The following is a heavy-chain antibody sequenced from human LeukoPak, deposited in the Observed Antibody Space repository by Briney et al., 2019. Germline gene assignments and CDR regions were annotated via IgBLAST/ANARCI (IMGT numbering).Heavy chain of an antibody. D-gene: IGHD3-9*01. Sequence: SETLSLTCAVSGYSIRSGYYWGWIRPPPGKGLEWIGAIYHSGSTYYNPSLKSRVTISLDTSKNQFSLKLSSVTAADTAVYYCARVRMTGTLDVWGKGTTVTVSS. CDR3: ARVRMTGTLDV. CDR2: IYHSGST. V-gene: IGHV4-38-2*01. CDR1: GYSIRSGYY. J-gene: IGHJ6*04.